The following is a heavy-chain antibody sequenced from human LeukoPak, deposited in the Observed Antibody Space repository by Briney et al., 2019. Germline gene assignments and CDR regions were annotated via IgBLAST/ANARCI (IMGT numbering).Heavy chain of an antibody. CDR3: ARDLAYCGGDCYRYYYYGMDV. V-gene: IGHV4-34*01. CDR1: GGSFSGYY. CDR2: INHSGST. Sequence: SETLSLTCAVYGGSFSGYYWSWIRQPPGRGLEWIGEINHSGSTNYNPSLKSRVTISVDTSKNQFSLKLSSVTAADTAVYYCARDLAYCGGDCYRYYYYGMDVWGQGTTVTVSS. D-gene: IGHD2-21*02. J-gene: IGHJ6*02.